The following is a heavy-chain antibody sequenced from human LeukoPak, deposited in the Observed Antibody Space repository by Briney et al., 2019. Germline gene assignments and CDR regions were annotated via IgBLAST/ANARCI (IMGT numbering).Heavy chain of an antibody. J-gene: IGHJ4*02. CDR3: ARDYIAYDPLDY. V-gene: IGHV3-21*01. CDR1: GFTFSTYD. CDR2: ISSRSSSI. Sequence: PGGSLRLPCAASGFTFSTYDMNWVRQAPGKGLEWVSSISSRSSSIYYADSVKGRFTISRDNAKNSLYLQMNSLRAEDTAVYWCARDYIAYDPLDYWGQGTLVTVSS. D-gene: IGHD3-3*01.